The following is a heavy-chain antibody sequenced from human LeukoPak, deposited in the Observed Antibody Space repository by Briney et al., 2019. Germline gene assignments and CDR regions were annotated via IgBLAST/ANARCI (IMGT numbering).Heavy chain of an antibody. CDR1: GFTFSNAW. CDR2: IKSKTDGRTT. V-gene: IGHV3-15*01. J-gene: IGHJ3*02. Sequence: GGSLRLSCAASGFTFSNAWMSWVRQAPGKGLEWVGRIKSKTDGRTTDYAAPVKGRFTISRDDSKNTLYLQMNSLKTEDTAVYYCTRGCSGGSCYSDAFDIWGQGTMVTVSS. CDR3: TRGCSGGSCYSDAFDI. D-gene: IGHD2-15*01.